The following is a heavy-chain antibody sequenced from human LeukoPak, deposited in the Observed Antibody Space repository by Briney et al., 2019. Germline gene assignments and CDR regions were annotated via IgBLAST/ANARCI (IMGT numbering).Heavy chain of an antibody. Sequence: GGSLGLSCAASGFTFSSYWMHWVRQTPGKGLMWVSRIESNGLTLYADSVRDRFTISRDNAKNTVYLQMNSLRADDTAMYYCARAVTYFYGSVTYDWFESWGQGTLVTVSS. CDR2: IESNGLT. J-gene: IGHJ5*01. CDR1: GFTFSSYW. CDR3: ARAVTYFYGSVTYDWFES. D-gene: IGHD3-10*01. V-gene: IGHV3-74*01.